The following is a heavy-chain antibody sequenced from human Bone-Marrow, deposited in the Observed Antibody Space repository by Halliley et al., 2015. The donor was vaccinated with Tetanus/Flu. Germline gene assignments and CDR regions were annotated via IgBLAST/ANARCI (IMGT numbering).Heavy chain of an antibody. CDR3: ARGGGRYYSPYD. Sequence: SLRLSCAVSGFTVSSNYLSWVRQAPGKGLEWVSSIYAGGATYFADSVRGRFIISRDESKNTVYLQMNNLRVEDTAVYHCARGGGRYYSPYDWGQGTLVTVSS. J-gene: IGHJ4*02. V-gene: IGHV3-53*01. CDR2: IYAGGAT. CDR1: GFTVSSNY. D-gene: IGHD3-10*01.